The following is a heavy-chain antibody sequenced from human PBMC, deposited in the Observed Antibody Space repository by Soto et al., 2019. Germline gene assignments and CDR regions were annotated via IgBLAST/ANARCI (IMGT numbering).Heavy chain of an antibody. D-gene: IGHD3-10*01. V-gene: IGHV3-7*05. CDR2: IKEDGSEK. Sequence: GGSLRLSCVASGITFSTYWMTWVRQAPGKGLEWVANIKEDGSEKNYVDSVKGRFTISRDNAKNSLYLQMNNLRAEDTAVYYCAGPARISSNYWGQGTLVTVSS. CDR1: GITFSTYW. J-gene: IGHJ4*02. CDR3: AGPARISSNY.